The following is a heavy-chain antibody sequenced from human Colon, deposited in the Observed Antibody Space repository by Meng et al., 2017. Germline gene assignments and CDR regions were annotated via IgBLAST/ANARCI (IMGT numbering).Heavy chain of an antibody. D-gene: IGHD2-15*01. CDR2: INPRTGDT. Sequence: QVPLVQSGAEEKNPGAPVTVSCKASGYTLYIHWVRLRPGEGLEWMGRINPRTGDTKSAQSFQGRVTMTRDMSTTTFSMDLRSLTTDDSAIYFCARESADGGSFDLWGQGTLVTVSS. V-gene: IGHV1-2*06. J-gene: IGHJ4*02. CDR1: GYTLY. CDR3: ARESADGGSFDL.